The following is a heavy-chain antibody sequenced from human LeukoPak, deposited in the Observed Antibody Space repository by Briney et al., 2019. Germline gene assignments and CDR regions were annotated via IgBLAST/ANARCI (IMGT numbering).Heavy chain of an antibody. CDR2: IIPILGIA. CDR1: GGTFSSYA. Sequence: SVKVSCKASGGTFSSYAISWVRQAPGQGLEWMGRIIPILGIANYAQKYQGRVTITADKSTSTAYMELSSLRSEDTAVYYCARDVGAPEYFQHWGQGTLVTVSS. D-gene: IGHD1-26*01. V-gene: IGHV1-69*04. J-gene: IGHJ1*01. CDR3: ARDVGAPEYFQH.